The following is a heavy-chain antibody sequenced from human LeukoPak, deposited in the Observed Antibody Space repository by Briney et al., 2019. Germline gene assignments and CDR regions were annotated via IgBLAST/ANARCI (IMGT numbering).Heavy chain of an antibody. J-gene: IGHJ5*02. CDR3: ARGPYGDYLSWFDP. Sequence: SETLSLSCAVYGGSFSGYYWSWIRQPTGKGLEWIGEINHSGSTNYNPSLKSRVTISVDTSKNQFSLKLSSVTAADTAVYYCARGPYGDYLSWFDPWGQGTLVTVSS. V-gene: IGHV4-34*01. D-gene: IGHD4-17*01. CDR1: GGSFSGYY. CDR2: INHSGST.